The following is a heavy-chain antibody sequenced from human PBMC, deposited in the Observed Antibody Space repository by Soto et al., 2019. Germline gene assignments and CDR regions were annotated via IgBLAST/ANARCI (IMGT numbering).Heavy chain of an antibody. V-gene: IGHV3-30*03. J-gene: IGHJ4*02. CDR3: ARIQDYDFWSGYQTAEYYFDY. Sequence: PGGSLRLSCAASGFTFSSYGMHWVRQAPGKGLEWVAIISYDEINKYYADSVKGRFTISRDNSKNTLYLQMNSLRAEDTAVYYCARIQDYDFWSGYQTAEYYFDYWGQGT. D-gene: IGHD3-3*01. CDR2: ISYDEINK. CDR1: GFTFSSYG.